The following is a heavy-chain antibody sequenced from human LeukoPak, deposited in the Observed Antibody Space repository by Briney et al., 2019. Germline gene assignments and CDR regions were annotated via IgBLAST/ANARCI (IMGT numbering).Heavy chain of an antibody. V-gene: IGHV3-23*01. CDR3: AKRRGEWLPTPPDY. CDR1: GFTFSSYA. J-gene: IGHJ4*02. D-gene: IGHD5-12*01. CDR2: ISGSGGST. Sequence: PGGSLRLSCAASGFTFSSYAMSWVRQAPGKGREWVSAISGSGGSTYYADSVKGRFIISRDNSKNTLYLQMNSLRAEDTAIYYCAKRRGEWLPTPPDYWGQGTLVTVSS.